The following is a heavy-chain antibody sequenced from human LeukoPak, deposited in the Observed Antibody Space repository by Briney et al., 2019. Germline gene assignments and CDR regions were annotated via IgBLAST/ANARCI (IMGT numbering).Heavy chain of an antibody. CDR2: ITSSGGAT. CDR3: ARDVSYSDYLTGFDH. J-gene: IGHJ4*02. CDR1: GFTFGSYV. V-gene: IGHV3-23*01. Sequence: HAGGSLRLSCATSGFTFGSYVMNWVRQAPGKGLEWVSSITSSGGATYYADSVRGRFTISRDNSKNTLSLQMNSLRAEDTAIYYCARDVSYSDYLTGFDHWGQGTLVTVSS. D-gene: IGHD4-17*01.